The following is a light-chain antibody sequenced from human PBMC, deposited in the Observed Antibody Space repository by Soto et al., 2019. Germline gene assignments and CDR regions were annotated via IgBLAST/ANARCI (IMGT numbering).Light chain of an antibody. CDR1: QSVSNDF. CDR2: GAS. CDR3: QHYGTTSAT. Sequence: EIVMTQSPATLSLSPGQRATLSCRASQSVSNDFLAWYQQKPGQAPRLLIHGASTRATGIPDRFSGSGSGTDFTLTINRLEPEDSAVYFCQHYGTTSATFGQGTTVDIK. J-gene: IGKJ1*01. V-gene: IGKV3-20*01.